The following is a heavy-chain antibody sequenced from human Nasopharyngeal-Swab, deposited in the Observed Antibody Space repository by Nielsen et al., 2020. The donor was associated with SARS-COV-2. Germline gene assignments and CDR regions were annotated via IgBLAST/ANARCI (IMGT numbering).Heavy chain of an antibody. CDR3: AREDIVGPLLDY. Sequence: WVRQAPGQGLEWMGIINPGGGSARYSQNFQGGVTMTRDTSTSTVYMELSSLRSEDTAVYYCAREDIVGPLLDYWGQGTLVTVSS. J-gene: IGHJ4*02. CDR2: INPGGGSA. V-gene: IGHV1-46*01. D-gene: IGHD1-26*01.